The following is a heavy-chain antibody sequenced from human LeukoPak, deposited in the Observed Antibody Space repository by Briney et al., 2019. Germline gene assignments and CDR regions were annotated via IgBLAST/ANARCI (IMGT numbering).Heavy chain of an antibody. CDR2: IYPADSDT. CDR1: GYTFSAYW. Sequence: SGESLKISCKGSGYTFSAYWIGWVRQMPGKGLEWMGIIYPADSDTRYSPSFQGQVTISADKSISTAYLQWSSLKASDTAMYYCARLLRRWYSGSYNFDYWGQGTLVTVSS. V-gene: IGHV5-51*01. D-gene: IGHD1-26*01. CDR3: ARLLRRWYSGSYNFDY. J-gene: IGHJ4*01.